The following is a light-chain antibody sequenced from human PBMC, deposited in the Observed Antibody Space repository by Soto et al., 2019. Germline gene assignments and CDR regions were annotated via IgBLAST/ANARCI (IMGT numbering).Light chain of an antibody. V-gene: IGKV4-1*01. Sequence: DTVMTQSPDSLAVSLGERATINCKSSQSVLYSSNNKNYLAWYPQKPGQPPKLLIYWASTRESGVPDRFSGSGSGTDFTLTISSLQAEDVAVYYCQQYYSTPPTFGQGTKLEIK. CDR3: QQYYSTPPT. CDR1: QSVLYSSNNKNY. J-gene: IGKJ2*01. CDR2: WAS.